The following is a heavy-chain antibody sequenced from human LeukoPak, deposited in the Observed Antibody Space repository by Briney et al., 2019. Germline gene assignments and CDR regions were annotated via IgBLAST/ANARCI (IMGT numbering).Heavy chain of an antibody. J-gene: IGHJ5*02. Sequence: GGSLRLSCAASGFTFSRYSMNWVRQAPGKGLEWVSSISSGGIYIYYADSVKGRFTISRDTATTSLFLRMTSLRAEAPAVYYCASLQYYDILTGDNWFDPWGQGTLVTVSS. D-gene: IGHD3-9*01. CDR2: ISSGGIYI. CDR1: GFTFSRYS. V-gene: IGHV3-21*01. CDR3: ASLQYYDILTGDNWFDP.